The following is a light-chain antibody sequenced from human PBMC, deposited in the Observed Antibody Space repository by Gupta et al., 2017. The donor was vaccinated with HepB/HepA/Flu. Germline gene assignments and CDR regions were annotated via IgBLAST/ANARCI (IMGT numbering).Light chain of an antibody. CDR2: VYN. CDR3: HCYANTLSDSKV. V-gene: IGLV1-40*01. J-gene: IGLJ3*02. CDR1: SSNIGAGYD. Sequence: QSVLTQPPSVSRAPGQRFTISCTGSSSNIGAGYDVHCYQQLPGTAHKLLILVYNNRHSGVPDRVSFSNSGTSDSLALTRPEAEDEAEDDYHCYANTLSDSKVFGGGTKLTVL.